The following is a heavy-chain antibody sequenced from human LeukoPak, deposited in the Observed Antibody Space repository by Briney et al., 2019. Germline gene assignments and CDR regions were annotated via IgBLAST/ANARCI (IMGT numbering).Heavy chain of an antibody. V-gene: IGHV1-69*04. D-gene: IGHD1-26*01. Sequence: GASVKVSCKASGGTFSSYAISWVRQAPGQGLEWMGRIIPILGIANYAQKFQGRVTITADKSTSTAYMELSSLRSEDTAVYYCAREESGSYYGNFPHYFDYWGQGTLVTVSS. J-gene: IGHJ4*02. CDR1: GGTFSSYA. CDR2: IIPILGIA. CDR3: AREESGSYYGNFPHYFDY.